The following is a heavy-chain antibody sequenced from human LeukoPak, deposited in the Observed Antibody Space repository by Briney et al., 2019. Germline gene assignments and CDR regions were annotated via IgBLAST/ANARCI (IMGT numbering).Heavy chain of an antibody. V-gene: IGHV1-3*03. CDR1: GYTFTSYA. D-gene: IGHD4-17*01. J-gene: IGHJ4*02. Sequence: ASVKVSCKASGYTFTSYAMHWVRQAPGQRLEWMGWINAGNGNTKYSQEFQGGVTITRDTSASTAYMELSSLRSEDMAVYYCARGAPHDYGDYGFSYYFDYWGQGTLVTVSS. CDR3: ARGAPHDYGDYGFSYYFDY. CDR2: INAGNGNT.